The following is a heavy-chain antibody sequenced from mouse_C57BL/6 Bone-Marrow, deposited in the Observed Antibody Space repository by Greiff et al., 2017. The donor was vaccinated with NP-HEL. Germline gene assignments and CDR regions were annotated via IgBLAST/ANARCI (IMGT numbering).Heavy chain of an antibody. CDR3: ARHERDAMDY. V-gene: IGHV5-12*01. CDR2: ISNGGGST. CDR1: GFTFSDYY. Sequence: EVQVVESGGGLVQPGGSLKLSCAASGFTFSDYYMYWVRQTPEKRLEWVAYISNGGGSTYYPDTVKGRFTISRDNAKNTLYLQMSRLKSEDTAMYYCARHERDAMDYWGQGTSVTVSS. J-gene: IGHJ4*01.